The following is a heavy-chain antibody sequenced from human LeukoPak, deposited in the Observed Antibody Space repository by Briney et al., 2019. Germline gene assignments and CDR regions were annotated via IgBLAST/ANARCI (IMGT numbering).Heavy chain of an antibody. CDR2: TWYDGSNK. CDR1: GFTFSNYG. V-gene: IGHV3-33*01. CDR3: ARGYGSGSYPIDY. D-gene: IGHD3-10*01. J-gene: IGHJ4*02. Sequence: GRSLRLSCAASGFTFSNYGMHWVRQAPGKALEWVAVTWYDGSNKYYADSVKGRFTISRDNSKNTLYLQMNSLRADDTAVYHCARGYGSGSYPIDYWGQGTLVTVSS.